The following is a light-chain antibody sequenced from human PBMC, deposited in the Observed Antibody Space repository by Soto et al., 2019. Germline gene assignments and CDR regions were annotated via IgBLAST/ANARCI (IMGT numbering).Light chain of an antibody. Sequence: EIVLTQSPGSLSLSPGERATLSCRASQTVASNYLAWYQQKPGQAPRLPLYGASTRATGIPYRFSGSGSGTDFTLTISRLEPEDFAVYSCQQYGSSPYTFGQGTKLEIK. CDR1: QTVASNY. CDR2: GAS. V-gene: IGKV3-20*01. CDR3: QQYGSSPYT. J-gene: IGKJ2*01.